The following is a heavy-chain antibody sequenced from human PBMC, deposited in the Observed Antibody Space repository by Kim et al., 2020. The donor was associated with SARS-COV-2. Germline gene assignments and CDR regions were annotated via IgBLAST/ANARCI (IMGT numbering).Heavy chain of an antibody. J-gene: IGHJ4*02. D-gene: IGHD1-26*01. CDR2: VYWDDDK. CDR3: VLRGPTVGVTGGAYDY. V-gene: IGHV2-5*02. Sequence: SGPTLVNPTQTLTLTCSLSGLSLSTTGVGVGWVRQPPGKALEWLTLVYWDDDKRYSPSLRSRLTITGDTSKNQVVLTMTKMDPVDTATYYCVLRGPTVGVTGGAYDYWGQGALVTVSS. CDR1: GLSLSTTGVG.